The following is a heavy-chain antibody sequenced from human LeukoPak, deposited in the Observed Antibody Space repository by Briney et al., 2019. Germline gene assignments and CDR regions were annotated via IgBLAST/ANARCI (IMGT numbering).Heavy chain of an antibody. CDR2: ISGSGGST. CDR3: AKVRPQMWPRYYFDY. D-gene: IGHD2-21*01. CDR1: GFTFSSYA. Sequence: GGXLXLSXXASGFTFSSYAMSWVRQAPGKGLEWVSAISGSGGSTYYADSVKGRFTISRDNSKNTLYLQMNSLRAEDTAVYYCAKVRPQMWPRYYFDYWGQGTLVTVSS. J-gene: IGHJ4*02. V-gene: IGHV3-23*01.